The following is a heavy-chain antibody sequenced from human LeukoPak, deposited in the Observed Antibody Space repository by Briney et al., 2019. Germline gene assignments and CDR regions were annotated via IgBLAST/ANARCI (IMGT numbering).Heavy chain of an antibody. D-gene: IGHD3-10*01. V-gene: IGHV4-59*08. CDR1: GGSFSSYY. CDR3: ARHWLDSGTPDRFDY. J-gene: IGHJ4*02. Sequence: SETLSLTCTVSGGSFSSYYWSWIRQPPGKGLEWIGYIYYSGSTNYNPSLKSRVTISVDTSKNQFSLKLSSVTAADTAVYYCARHWLDSGTPDRFDYWGQGTLATVSS. CDR2: IYYSGST.